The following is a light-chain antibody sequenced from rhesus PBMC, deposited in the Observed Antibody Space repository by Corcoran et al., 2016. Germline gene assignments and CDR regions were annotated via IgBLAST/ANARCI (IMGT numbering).Light chain of an antibody. V-gene: IGKV1-22*01. Sequence: DTQMTQSPSSLSASVGDTVTITCRASYGISSWLAWYQQKPGKAPKLLIYKASSLQSGVPLRFSGDGSGTAFTLTISSLRSEDFATYYCQQYRSRPLTFGQGTKVEIK. CDR2: KAS. CDR3: QQYRSRPLT. J-gene: IGKJ1*01. CDR1: YGISSW.